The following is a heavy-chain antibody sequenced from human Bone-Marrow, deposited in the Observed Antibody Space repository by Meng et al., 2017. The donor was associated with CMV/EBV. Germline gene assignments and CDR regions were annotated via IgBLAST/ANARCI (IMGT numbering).Heavy chain of an antibody. D-gene: IGHD6-25*01. Sequence: GESLKISCAASGFTFRVHYMDWVRQAPGKGLEWVGRIRNKANSYTTEYAASVKGRFTISRDDSKNSLYLQMNSLKTDDTAVYYCARVHSSAYPNNWFAPWGQGTLVTGFS. J-gene: IGHJ5*02. CDR3: ARVHSSAYPNNWFAP. CDR2: IRNKANSYTT. V-gene: IGHV3-72*01. CDR1: GFTFRVHY.